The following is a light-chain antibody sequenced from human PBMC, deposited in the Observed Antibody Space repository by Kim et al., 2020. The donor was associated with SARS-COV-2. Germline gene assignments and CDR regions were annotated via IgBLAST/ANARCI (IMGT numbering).Light chain of an antibody. J-gene: IGLJ3*02. V-gene: IGLV1-44*01. CDR2: SNN. CDR1: SSNIGSNT. CDR3: AAWDDSLKGV. Sequence: PGQRVTTSCSGASSNIGSNTVTWYQQLPGTAPKLLIYSNNQRPSGVPDRFSGSKSGTSASLAISGLQSEDEADYYCAAWDDSLKGVFGGGTQLTVL.